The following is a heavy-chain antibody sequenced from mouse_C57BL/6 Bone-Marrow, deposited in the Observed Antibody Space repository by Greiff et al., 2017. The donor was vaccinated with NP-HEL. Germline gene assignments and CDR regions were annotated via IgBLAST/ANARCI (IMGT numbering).Heavy chain of an antibody. J-gene: IGHJ3*01. Sequence: VQLQQSGAELVRPGASVKLSCTASGFNIKDDYMHWVKQRPEQGLEWIGWIDPENGDTEYASKFQGKATITADTSSNTAYLQLSSLTSEATAVYYCNNYESYGGFAYWGQGTLVTVSA. CDR2: IDPENGDT. D-gene: IGHD2-4*01. V-gene: IGHV14-4*01. CDR3: NNYESYGGFAY. CDR1: GFNIKDDY.